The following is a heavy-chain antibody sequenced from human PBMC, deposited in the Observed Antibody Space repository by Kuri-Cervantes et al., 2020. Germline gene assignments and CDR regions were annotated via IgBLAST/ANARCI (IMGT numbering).Heavy chain of an antibody. CDR3: ASSGYRFIDY. D-gene: IGHD3-22*01. Sequence: GESLKISCAASGFTFDDYAMHWVRQAPGKGLEWVANIKQDGSEKYYADSVKGRFTISRDNSKNTLYLQMNSLRAEDTAVYYCASSGYRFIDYWGQGTLVTVSS. CDR2: IKQDGSEK. J-gene: IGHJ4*02. V-gene: IGHV3-7*01. CDR1: GFTFDDYA.